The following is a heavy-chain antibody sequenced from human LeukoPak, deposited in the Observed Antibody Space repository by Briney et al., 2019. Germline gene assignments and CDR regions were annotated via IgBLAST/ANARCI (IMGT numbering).Heavy chain of an antibody. CDR1: GYIFTSYW. V-gene: IGHV5-10-1*01. J-gene: IGHJ4*02. Sequence: GESLKICCKGSGYIFTSYWITWVRQMPGKGLEWMGMIDPTDSYTNYSPSFQGHVTISTDKSISTAYLHWTSLKASDTAIYYCARRGRSSSNFDFWGQGTLVSVSS. CDR3: ARRGRSSSNFDF. D-gene: IGHD6-6*01. CDR2: IDPTDSYT.